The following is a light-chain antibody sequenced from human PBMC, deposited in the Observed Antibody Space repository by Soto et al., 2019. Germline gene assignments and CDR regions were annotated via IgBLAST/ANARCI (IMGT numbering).Light chain of an antibody. CDR3: SSYTRRSTVFYV. CDR1: SSDVGSYNY. CDR2: DVS. V-gene: IGLV2-14*01. Sequence: QSALTQPASASGSPGQSITISCTGTSSDVGSYNYVSWYQQHPGEAPKLMIFDVSNRPSGVSNRFSGSKSGNTASLTISGLQAEDEADYYCSSYTRRSTVFYVFGTGTKVTVL. J-gene: IGLJ1*01.